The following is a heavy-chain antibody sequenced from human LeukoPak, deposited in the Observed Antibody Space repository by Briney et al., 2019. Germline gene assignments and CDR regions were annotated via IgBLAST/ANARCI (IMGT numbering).Heavy chain of an antibody. Sequence: TSSGTLSLACAVSGGSISSSNWWGWVRQPPGKGLEWIGEIYHSGSTNYNPSLKSRVTISVDKSKNQFSLKLSSVTAADTAVYYCARDRGCSGGSCSYRYNWFDPWGQGTLVTVSS. D-gene: IGHD2-15*01. V-gene: IGHV4-4*02. J-gene: IGHJ5*02. CDR1: GGSISSSNW. CDR3: ARDRGCSGGSCSYRYNWFDP. CDR2: IYHSGST.